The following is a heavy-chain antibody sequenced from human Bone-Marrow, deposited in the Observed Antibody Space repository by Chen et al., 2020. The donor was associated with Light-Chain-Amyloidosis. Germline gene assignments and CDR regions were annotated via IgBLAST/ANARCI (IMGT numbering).Heavy chain of an antibody. V-gene: IGHV3-30*18. CDR2: ISYAGSNK. Sequence: QVQLVESGGGVVQPGRSLRLSCAASGFTFSSYGMHWVRQAPGKGLEGVAVISYAGSNKYYADSVKGRFPISIDNSKTTLYLQMNSLRAEDTAVYYCAKDGPSGSYFYYYYGMAVWGQGTTVTVSS. J-gene: IGHJ6*02. CDR3: AKDGPSGSYFYYYYGMAV. D-gene: IGHD1-26*01. CDR1: GFTFSSYG.